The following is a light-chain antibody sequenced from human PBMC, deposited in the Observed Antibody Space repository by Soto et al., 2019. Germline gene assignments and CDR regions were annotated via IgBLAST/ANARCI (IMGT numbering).Light chain of an antibody. CDR2: YAS. CDR1: QSFSSSY. V-gene: IGKV3-15*01. CDR3: QQYYMWPPV. Sequence: EIVLTQSPGTLSLSPGERATLSCRANQSFSSSYLAWYRQKPGQAPRLLIYYASIRATGIPARFSGSGSGTEFTLTINSLQSEDVAVYFCQQYYMWPPVFGQGTKLQI. J-gene: IGKJ2*01.